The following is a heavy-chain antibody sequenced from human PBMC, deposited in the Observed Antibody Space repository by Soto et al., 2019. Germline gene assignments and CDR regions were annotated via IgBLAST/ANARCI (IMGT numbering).Heavy chain of an antibody. D-gene: IGHD3-3*01. CDR2: IYWDDDK. Sequence: QITLKETGPTLVKPTQPLTLTCTFSGFSLSTSGVGVGWIRQPPGKALEWLALIYWDDDKRYTPSLKSRLTIPKDTSKIEGVRTMTKMDLVNTATDFCEDIPAYDCLSCPYDFDYWGQGTLVTVSS. J-gene: IGHJ4*02. CDR1: GFSLSTSGVG. CDR3: EDIPAYDCLSCPYDFDY. V-gene: IGHV2-5*02.